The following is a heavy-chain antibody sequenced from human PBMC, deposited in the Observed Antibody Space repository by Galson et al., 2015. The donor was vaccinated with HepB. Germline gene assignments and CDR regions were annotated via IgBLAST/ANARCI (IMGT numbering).Heavy chain of an antibody. D-gene: IGHD4-17*01. CDR1: GFTFSTYG. V-gene: IGHV3-33*03. CDR2: VRSDGTNT. CDR3: AYEGVHKGGWVRYYGIHS. Sequence: SLRLSCAASGFTFSTYGMHWVRQAPGKGLEWVSRVRSDGTNTNYADSVKGRFTISRDNSKNTLYLQMNSLRAEDTAVYYCAYEGVHKGGWVRYYGIHSWGQGTMVTVSS. J-gene: IGHJ4*02.